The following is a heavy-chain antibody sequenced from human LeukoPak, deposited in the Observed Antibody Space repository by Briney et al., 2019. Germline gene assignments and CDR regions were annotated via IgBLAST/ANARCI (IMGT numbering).Heavy chain of an antibody. Sequence: GASVKVSCKAFGYTFTSNYMHWVRQAPGQGPEWMGLICPSGGSTTYAQKFQCRVTLNKDMSTSTDYLQLSSLRSEDTAVYCCERGFESRYFDWLFGHWGQGTLVTVSS. CDR3: ERGFESRYFDWLFGH. CDR1: GYTFTSNY. D-gene: IGHD3-9*01. V-gene: IGHV1-46*01. CDR2: ICPSGGST. J-gene: IGHJ4*02.